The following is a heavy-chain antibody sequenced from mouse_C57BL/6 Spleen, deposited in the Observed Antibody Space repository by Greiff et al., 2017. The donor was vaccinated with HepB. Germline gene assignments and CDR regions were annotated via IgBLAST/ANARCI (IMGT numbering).Heavy chain of an antibody. Sequence: DVMLVESGGDLVKPGGSLKLSCAASGFTFSSYGMSWVRQTPDKRLEWVATISSGGSYTYYPDSVKGRFTISRDNAKNTLYLQMSSLKSEDTAMYYCARQNDYDGYYYAMDYWGQGTSLTVSS. D-gene: IGHD2-4*01. CDR2: ISSGGSYT. J-gene: IGHJ4*01. CDR1: GFTFSSYG. CDR3: ARQNDYDGYYYAMDY. V-gene: IGHV5-6*02.